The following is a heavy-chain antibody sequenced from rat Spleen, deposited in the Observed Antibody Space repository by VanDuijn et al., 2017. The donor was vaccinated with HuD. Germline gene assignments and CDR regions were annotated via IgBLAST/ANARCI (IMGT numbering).Heavy chain of an antibody. J-gene: IGHJ2*01. D-gene: IGHD1-9*01. CDR2: IDRAGSA. Sequence: EVQLQESGPGLVKPSQSLSLTCSVTGYSITSSYRWNWIRKFPGNKLEWMGYIDRAGSAHYNPSLKSRISITRDTSKNRFFLRVNSVTTEDTATYHCARRHYGYTDYFDYWGQGVMVTVSS. CDR1: GYSITSSYR. CDR3: ARRHYGYTDYFDY. V-gene: IGHV3-3*01.